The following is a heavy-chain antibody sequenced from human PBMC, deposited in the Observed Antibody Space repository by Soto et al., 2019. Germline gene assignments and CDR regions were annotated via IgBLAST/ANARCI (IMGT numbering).Heavy chain of an antibody. D-gene: IGHD2-2*02. J-gene: IGHJ4*02. CDR1: GGSISSSSYY. V-gene: IGHV4-39*01. Sequence: SETLSLTCTVSGGSISSSSYYWGWIRQPPGKGLEWIGSIYYSGSTYYNPSLKSRVTISVDTSKNQFSLKLSSVTAADTAVYYCATEITYCSSTSCYIAFDYWGQGTLVTVSS. CDR3: ATEITYCSSTSCYIAFDY. CDR2: IYYSGST.